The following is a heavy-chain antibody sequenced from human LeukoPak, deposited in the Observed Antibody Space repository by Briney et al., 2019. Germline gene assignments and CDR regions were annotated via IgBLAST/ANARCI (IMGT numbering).Heavy chain of an antibody. J-gene: IGHJ5*02. CDR1: GFTFSSYG. Sequence: PGGSLRLSCAASGFTFSSYGMHWVRQAPGKGLEWVAVIWYDGSNKYYADSVKGRFTISRDNSKNTLYLQMNSLRAEDTAVYYCARGVVVSRGNWFDPWGQGTLVTVSS. CDR2: IWYDGSNK. V-gene: IGHV3-33*01. CDR3: ARGVVVSRGNWFDP. D-gene: IGHD2-2*01.